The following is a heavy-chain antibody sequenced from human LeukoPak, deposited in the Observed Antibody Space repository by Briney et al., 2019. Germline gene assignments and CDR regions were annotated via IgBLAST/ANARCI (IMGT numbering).Heavy chain of an antibody. CDR3: ARVGYGGNSCY. D-gene: IGHD4-23*01. J-gene: IGHJ4*02. CDR2: INHSGST. V-gene: IGHV4-34*01. CDR1: GGSFSGYY. Sequence: SETLSLTCAVYGGSFSGYYWSWIRQPPGKGLEWIGEINHSGSTNYNPSLKSRVTISVDTSKNQFSLKLSSVTAADTAVYYCARVGYGGNSCYWGQGTLVTVSS.